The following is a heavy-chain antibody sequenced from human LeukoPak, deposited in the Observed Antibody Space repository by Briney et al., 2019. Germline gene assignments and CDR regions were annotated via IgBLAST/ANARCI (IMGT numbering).Heavy chain of an antibody. CDR3: AREIPLGNYYGSGSYYPYFDY. CDR2: IKQDGSEK. D-gene: IGHD3-10*01. V-gene: IGHV3-7*03. Sequence: PWGSLILSCAASGFTFSSYWMSWVRQAPGKGLEWVANIKQDGSEKYYVDSVKGRFTISRDNAKNSLYLQMNSLRAEDTAVYYCAREIPLGNYYGSGSYYPYFDYWGQGTLVTVSS. CDR1: GFTFSSYW. J-gene: IGHJ4*02.